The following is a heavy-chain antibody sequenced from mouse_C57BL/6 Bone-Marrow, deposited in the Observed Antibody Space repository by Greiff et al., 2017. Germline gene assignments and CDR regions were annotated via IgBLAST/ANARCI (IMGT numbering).Heavy chain of an antibody. Sequence: VQLKESGAELVRPGASVKLSCTASGFNIKDDYMHWVKQRPEQGLEWIGWIDPENGDTEYAPKFKGKATITVYPSSNTAYMQLSSLTSEDTAVYYCTRIAYWGQGTLVTVSA. V-gene: IGHV14-4*01. J-gene: IGHJ3*01. CDR1: GFNIKDDY. CDR2: IDPENGDT. CDR3: TRIAY.